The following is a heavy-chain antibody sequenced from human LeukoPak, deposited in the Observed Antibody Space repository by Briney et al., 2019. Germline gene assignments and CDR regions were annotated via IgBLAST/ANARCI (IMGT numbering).Heavy chain of an antibody. CDR2: IKQDGSEK. D-gene: IGHD6-19*01. CDR3: VRDGRSGWHFDH. V-gene: IGHV3-7*01. J-gene: IGHJ4*02. CDR1: GLTLSSYW. Sequence: PGGSLRLSCAASGLTLSSYWMSWVRQLPERGLEWVANIKQDGSEKYYLDCLKGGSTNYRDNAKNSIFLQMNSLRAWDTAVYYCVRDGRSGWHFDHWGQGTRVTVSS.